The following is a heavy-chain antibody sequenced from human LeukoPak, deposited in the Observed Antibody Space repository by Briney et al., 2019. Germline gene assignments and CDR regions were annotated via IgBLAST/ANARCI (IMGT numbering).Heavy chain of an antibody. D-gene: IGHD3-16*01. Sequence: PSETLSLTCTVSGGSISNYYWSWIRQPAGKGLEWIGRIHTSGTTYYNASLKSRVTMSVDTSKNQFSLRLTSVTAADTAVYYCARGDFFDGGGRNWFDPWGQGTLVTVSS. CDR1: GGSISNYY. CDR2: IHTSGTT. CDR3: ARGDFFDGGGRNWFDP. J-gene: IGHJ5*02. V-gene: IGHV4-4*07.